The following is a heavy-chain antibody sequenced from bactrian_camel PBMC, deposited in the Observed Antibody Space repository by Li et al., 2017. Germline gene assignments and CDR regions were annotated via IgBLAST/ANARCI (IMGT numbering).Heavy chain of an antibody. D-gene: IGHD1*01. Sequence: HVQLVESGGGSVQAGGSLRLSCVASGFTHSQYCMGWFRQAPGKRREGVATLGNDGSIDYANSVKGRFTISHDNAKNSVDLRMNSLKPDDTAVHYCAATGQMLSVAGCRTQGTQVTVS. V-gene: IGHV3S53*01. J-gene: IGHJ4*01. CDR2: LGNDGSI. CDR1: GFTHSQYC.